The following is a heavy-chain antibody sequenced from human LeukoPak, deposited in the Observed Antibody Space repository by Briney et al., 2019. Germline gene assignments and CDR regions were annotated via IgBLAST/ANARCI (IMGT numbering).Heavy chain of an antibody. J-gene: IGHJ4*02. Sequence: GGSLRLSCAASGFTFSSYAMSWVRQAPGKGLEWVSAISGSGGSTYYADSVKGRFTISRDNSKNTLYLQMNSLRAEDTAVYYCALLPHYYDSSGYYYYFDYWGQGTLVTVSS. CDR2: ISGSGGST. V-gene: IGHV3-23*01. CDR3: ALLPHYYDSSGYYYYFDY. D-gene: IGHD3-22*01. CDR1: GFTFSSYA.